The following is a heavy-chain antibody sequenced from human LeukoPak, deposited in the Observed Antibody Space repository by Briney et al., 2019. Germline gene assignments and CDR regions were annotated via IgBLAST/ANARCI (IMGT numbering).Heavy chain of an antibody. D-gene: IGHD7-27*01. J-gene: IGHJ4*02. CDR3: ARVKSWGSNYFDY. CDR1: GFTFSNFV. Sequence: GGSLRLSCAASGFTFSNFVMSWVRQAPGKGLEWVSGISGIGGSTYYADSVKGRFTISRDNSKNSLYLQMNSLRAEDTAVYYCARVKSWGSNYFDYWGQGTLVTVSS. CDR2: ISGIGGST. V-gene: IGHV3-23*01.